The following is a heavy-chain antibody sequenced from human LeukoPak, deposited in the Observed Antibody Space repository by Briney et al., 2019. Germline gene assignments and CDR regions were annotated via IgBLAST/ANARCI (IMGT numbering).Heavy chain of an antibody. V-gene: IGHV4-59*12. CDR2: IYYSGST. D-gene: IGHD6-6*01. CDR3: ARSGGSSSATIDY. J-gene: IGHJ4*02. Sequence: SETLSLTCTVSGGSISSYYWSWIRQPPGKGLEWIGYIYYSGSTNYNPSLKSRVTISVDRSKNQFSLKLSSVTAADTAVYYCARSGGSSSATIDYWGQGTLVTVSS. CDR1: GGSISSYY.